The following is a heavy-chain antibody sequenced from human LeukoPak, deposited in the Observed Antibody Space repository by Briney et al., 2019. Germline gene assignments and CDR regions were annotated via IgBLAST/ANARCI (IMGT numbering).Heavy chain of an antibody. CDR1: GGTFSSYA. CDR3: ARDPPRITMALIGYDP. V-gene: IGHV1-69*04. Sequence: SVKVSCKASGGTFSSYAISWVRQAPGQGLEWMGRIIPILGIANYAQKFQGRVTITVDKSTSTAYMELSSLRSEDTAAYYCARDPPRITMALIGYDPWGQGTLVTASS. D-gene: IGHD3-10*01. CDR2: IIPILGIA. J-gene: IGHJ5*02.